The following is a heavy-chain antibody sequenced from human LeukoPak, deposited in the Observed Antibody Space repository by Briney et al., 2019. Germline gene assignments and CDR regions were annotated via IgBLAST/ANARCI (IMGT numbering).Heavy chain of an antibody. V-gene: IGHV4-59*01. Sequence: PSETLSLTCTVSGGSISSYYWSWIRQPPGKGLEWIGYIYYRGSTNYNPSLKSRVTISVDTSKNQFSLKLSSVTAADTAVYYCARVCDDSSGCLDYWGQGTLVTVSS. D-gene: IGHD3-22*01. CDR2: IYYRGST. CDR1: GGSISSYY. CDR3: ARVCDDSSGCLDY. J-gene: IGHJ4*02.